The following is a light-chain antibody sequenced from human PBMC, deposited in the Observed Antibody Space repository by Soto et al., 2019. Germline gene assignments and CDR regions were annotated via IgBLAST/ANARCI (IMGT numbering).Light chain of an antibody. CDR3: SSYTSKSSLI. Sequence: QSALTQPASVSGSPGQSITISRAGTMRDVGAYNLVSWYQQHPGRAPQLIIYEVRNWPSGISFRFSGSKSGNTASLTISGLQAEDEADYYCSSYTSKSSLIFGGGTKLTVL. CDR1: MRDVGAYNL. CDR2: EVR. V-gene: IGLV2-14*01. J-gene: IGLJ2*01.